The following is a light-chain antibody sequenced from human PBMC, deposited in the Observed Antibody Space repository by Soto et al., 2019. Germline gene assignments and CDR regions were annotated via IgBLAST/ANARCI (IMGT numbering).Light chain of an antibody. Sequence: EIVLTQSPGTLSLSPGERATLSCRASQSVSSAYLAWYQHKPGQPPTLLIYAASSRVTGIPDRFSGSGYGTDFTLTISRLEAEDCAVYYCQQYGSSSTWTFGQGTKVEIK. J-gene: IGKJ1*01. CDR3: QQYGSSSTWT. CDR2: AAS. CDR1: QSVSSAY. V-gene: IGKV3-20*01.